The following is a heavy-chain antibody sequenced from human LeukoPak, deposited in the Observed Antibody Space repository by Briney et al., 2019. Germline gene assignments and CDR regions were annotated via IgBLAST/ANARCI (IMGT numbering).Heavy chain of an antibody. D-gene: IGHD6-6*01. Sequence: PSETLSLTCTVSGGSISSYYWSWIRQPAGKGLEWIGCIHTSGSTDYNPSLESRVTMSVDTSKNQFSLKLSSVTAADTAVYYCAREGSMTARPFVSVDYWGQGTLVTVSS. CDR2: IHTSGST. CDR3: AREGSMTARPFVSVDY. J-gene: IGHJ4*02. V-gene: IGHV4-4*07. CDR1: GGSISSYY.